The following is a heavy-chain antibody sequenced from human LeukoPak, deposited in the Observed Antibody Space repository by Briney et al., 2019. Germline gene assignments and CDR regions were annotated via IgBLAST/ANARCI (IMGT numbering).Heavy chain of an antibody. CDR3: ARLFYDSSPYYYDY. Sequence: PGGSLRLSCAASGSTFSSYAMHWVRQAPGKGLEYVSAIGSTGGSTYYANSVKGRFTISRDNSKNTLFIQMGGLRAEDMAVYYCARLFYDSSPYYYDYWGQGTLVTVSS. V-gene: IGHV3-64*01. CDR2: IGSTGGST. J-gene: IGHJ4*02. D-gene: IGHD3-22*01. CDR1: GSTFSSYA.